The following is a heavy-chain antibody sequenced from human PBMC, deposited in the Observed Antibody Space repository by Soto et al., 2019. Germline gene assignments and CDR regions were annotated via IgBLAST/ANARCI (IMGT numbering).Heavy chain of an antibody. J-gene: IGHJ3*02. CDR3: ARGRGLGCSGGSCYSEAFDI. D-gene: IGHD2-15*01. CDR2: IIPIFGTA. CDR1: GGTFSSYA. V-gene: IGHV1-69*01. Sequence: QVQLVQSGAEVKKPGSSVQVSCKASGGTFSSYAISWVRQAPGQGLEWMGGIIPIFGTANYAQKFQGRVTITADESTSTAYMELSSLRSEDTAVYYCARGRGLGCSGGSCYSEAFDIWGQGTMVTVSS.